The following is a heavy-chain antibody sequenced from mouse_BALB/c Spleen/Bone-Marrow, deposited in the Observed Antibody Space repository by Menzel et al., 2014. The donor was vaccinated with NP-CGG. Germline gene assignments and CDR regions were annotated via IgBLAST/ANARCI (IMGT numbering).Heavy chain of an antibody. CDR1: GYSITSGYY. V-gene: IGHV3-6*02. CDR2: ISYDGSN. J-gene: IGHJ2*01. D-gene: IGHD2-1*01. CDR3: ADYGNYFDY. Sequence: EVQLQESGPGLVKPSQSLSLTCSVTGYSITSGYYWNWIRQFPGNKLEWMGYISYDGSNNYNPSLKNRISITRDPSKNQFFLRLNSVTTEDTATYYCADYGNYFDYWGQGTTLTVSS.